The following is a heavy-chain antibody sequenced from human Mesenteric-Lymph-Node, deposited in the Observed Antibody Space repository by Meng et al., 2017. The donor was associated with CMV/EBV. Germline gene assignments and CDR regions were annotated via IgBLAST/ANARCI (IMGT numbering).Heavy chain of an antibody. V-gene: IGHV3-33*06. Sequence: GESLKISCAASGFIFGSSGMHWVRQAPGRGLEWVAAIWYDGTNEKYVDSVRGRFTISRDNPKNTLFLQMNSLRAEDAAVYYCAKEGWDRNYYFDFWGQGTRVTVSS. D-gene: IGHD1-26*01. CDR2: IWYDGTNE. CDR1: GFIFGSSG. CDR3: AKEGWDRNYYFDF. J-gene: IGHJ4*02.